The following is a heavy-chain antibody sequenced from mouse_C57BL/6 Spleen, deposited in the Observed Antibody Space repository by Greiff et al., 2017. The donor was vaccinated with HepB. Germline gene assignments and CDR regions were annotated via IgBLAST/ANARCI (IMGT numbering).Heavy chain of an antibody. CDR1: GYAFSSYW. V-gene: IGHV1-80*01. Sequence: LVESGAELVKPGASVKISCKASGYAFSSYWMNWVKQRPGKGLEWIGQIYPGDGDTNYNGKFKGKATLTADKSSSTAYMQLSSLTSEDSAVYFCARGDSSGYGYWGQGTTLTVSS. CDR2: IYPGDGDT. J-gene: IGHJ2*01. CDR3: ARGDSSGYGY. D-gene: IGHD3-2*02.